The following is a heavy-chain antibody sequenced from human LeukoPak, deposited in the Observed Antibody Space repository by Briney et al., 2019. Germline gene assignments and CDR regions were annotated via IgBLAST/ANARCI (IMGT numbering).Heavy chain of an antibody. J-gene: IGHJ4*02. Sequence: PSETLSLTCAVSGGPIIASYWSWIRQPPGKGLECIGYTHYSGTGNYNPSLKSRVTISIDTSKNRFSLRLTSVTAADTAVYYCARVRFYDTTGYSTSYYLDYCGQGALVTVSS. CDR1: GGPIIASY. CDR2: THYSGTG. D-gene: IGHD3-22*01. V-gene: IGHV4-59*01. CDR3: ARVRFYDTTGYSTSYYLDY.